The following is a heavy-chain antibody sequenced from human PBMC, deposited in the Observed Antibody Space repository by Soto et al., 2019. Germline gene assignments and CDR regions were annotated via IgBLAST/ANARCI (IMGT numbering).Heavy chain of an antibody. V-gene: IGHV3-33*06. CDR1: GFTFSSYG. CDR3: AKYLWSSSPYRFAY. Sequence: GGSLRLSCAASGFTFSSYGMHWVRQAPGKGLEWVSVICGGGSNKYYADSVKGRFTISRDNSKNTLYLQMNSLRAEDTAVYYCAKYLWSSSPYRFAYWGQGTLVPGSS. D-gene: IGHD6-13*01. CDR2: ICGGGSNK. J-gene: IGHJ4*02.